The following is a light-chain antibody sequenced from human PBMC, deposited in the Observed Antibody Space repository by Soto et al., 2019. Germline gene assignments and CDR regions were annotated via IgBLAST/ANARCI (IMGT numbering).Light chain of an antibody. Sequence: QSVLTQPPSVSAAPGQKVTISCSGSSSNIGNNYVSWYQQLPGTAPKLLIYDNNKRPSGIPDRFSGSKSGTSGTLDITGLQTGDEADYYCATWDYSLTGEVFGGGTKRPS. J-gene: IGLJ2*01. CDR3: ATWDYSLTGEV. CDR2: DNN. CDR1: SSNIGNNY. V-gene: IGLV1-51*01.